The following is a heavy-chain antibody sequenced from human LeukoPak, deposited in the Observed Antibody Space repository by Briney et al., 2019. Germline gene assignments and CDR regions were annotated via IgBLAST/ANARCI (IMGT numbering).Heavy chain of an antibody. CDR1: GFTFSSYA. D-gene: IGHD3-22*01. CDR3: AKDVGYYDSSGYST. CDR2: ISGSGGST. Sequence: GGSLRLSCAASGFTFSSYAMSWVRQAPGKGLEWVSAISGSGGSTYYADSVKGRFTISRDNSKNTLYLQMNSLRVENTAVYYCAKDVGYYDSSGYSTWGQGTLVTVSS. V-gene: IGHV3-23*01. J-gene: IGHJ5*02.